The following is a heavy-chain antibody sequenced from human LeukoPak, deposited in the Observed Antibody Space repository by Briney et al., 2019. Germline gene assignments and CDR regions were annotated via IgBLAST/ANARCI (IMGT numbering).Heavy chain of an antibody. CDR2: ISGSGGT. V-gene: IGHV3-69-1*01. CDR3: ARGYCSGGSCYEYPIGY. CDR1: GFIVSSYA. Sequence: GGSLRLSCAASGFIVSSYAMNWVRQAPGKGLEWVSTISGSGGTNYADSVKGRFTISRDNAKNSLYLQMNSLRAEDTAVYYCARGYCSGGSCYEYPIGYWGQGTLVTVSS. D-gene: IGHD2-15*01. J-gene: IGHJ4*02.